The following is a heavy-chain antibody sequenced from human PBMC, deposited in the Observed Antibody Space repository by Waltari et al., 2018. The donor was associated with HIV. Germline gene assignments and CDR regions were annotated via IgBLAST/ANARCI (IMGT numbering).Heavy chain of an antibody. CDR1: GSTFADYA. Sequence: EVQLVESGGVVVQPGGSLRLSCAACGSTFADYAMHWVRQAPGKGLEWVSLISWDGGSTYYADSVKGRFTISRDNSKNSLYLQMNSLRAEDTALYYCAKGEAYDSSGYADYWGQGTLVTVSS. CDR3: AKGEAYDSSGYADY. D-gene: IGHD3-22*01. V-gene: IGHV3-43D*04. CDR2: ISWDGGST. J-gene: IGHJ4*02.